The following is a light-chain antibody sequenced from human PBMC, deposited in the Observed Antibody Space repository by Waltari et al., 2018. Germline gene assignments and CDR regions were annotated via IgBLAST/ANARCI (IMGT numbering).Light chain of an antibody. J-gene: IGKJ3*01. V-gene: IGKV3-15*01. Sequence: ELVMTQSPATLSVSPGERATLSCRASQGVSSNLAWYQQKPGQAPRLLIYGASTRATGIPARFSGSGSGTEFTLTISSLQSEDFAVYYCQQYNNWPPGFTFGPGTKVDIK. CDR3: QQYNNWPPGFT. CDR2: GAS. CDR1: QGVSSN.